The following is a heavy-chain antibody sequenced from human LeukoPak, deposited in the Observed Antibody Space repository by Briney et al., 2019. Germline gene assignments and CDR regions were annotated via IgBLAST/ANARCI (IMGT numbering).Heavy chain of an antibody. Sequence: LSLTCTVSGGSISSGSYYWSWVRQAPGKGLEWVSVISYDGSNKYYADSVKGRFTISRDNSKNTLYLQMDSLRAEDTAVYYCARGHQDCTNGICYAKNYYYMDVWGKGTTVTVSS. CDR3: ARGHQDCTNGICYAKNYYYMDV. CDR1: GGSISSGSYY. D-gene: IGHD2-8*01. CDR2: ISYDGSNK. J-gene: IGHJ6*03. V-gene: IGHV3-30-3*01.